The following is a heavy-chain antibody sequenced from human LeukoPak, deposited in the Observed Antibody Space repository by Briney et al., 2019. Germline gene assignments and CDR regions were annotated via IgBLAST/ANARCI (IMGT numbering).Heavy chain of an antibody. V-gene: IGHV1-18*01. CDR3: ARDLRTTVTFDKFDY. CDR1: GYTFTSYG. D-gene: IGHD4-17*01. Sequence: GASVKVSCKASGYTFTSYGISWVRQAPGQGLEWMGWISAYNGNTSYAQKLQGRVTMTTDTSTSTAYMELRSLRSDDTAVYYCARDLRTTVTFDKFDYWGQGTLVTVSS. CDR2: ISAYNGNT. J-gene: IGHJ4*02.